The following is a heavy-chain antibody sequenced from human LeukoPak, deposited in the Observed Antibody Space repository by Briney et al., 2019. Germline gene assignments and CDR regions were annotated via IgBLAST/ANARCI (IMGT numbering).Heavy chain of an antibody. Sequence: GGSLRLSCAASGFTFSSYSMNWVRQAPGKGLEWVSSISSSSNYIYYADSVKGRFTISRDTAKNSLYLQMNSLRAEDTAVYYCARVPIAAQWNYYYMDVWGKGTTVTVSS. V-gene: IGHV3-21*01. CDR2: ISSSSNYI. CDR3: ARVPIAAQWNYYYMDV. D-gene: IGHD6-13*01. CDR1: GFTFSSYS. J-gene: IGHJ6*03.